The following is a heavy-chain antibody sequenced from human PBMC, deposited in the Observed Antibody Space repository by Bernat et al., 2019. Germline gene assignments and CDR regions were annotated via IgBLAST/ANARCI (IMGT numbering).Heavy chain of an antibody. D-gene: IGHD6-19*01. CDR3: TTEGSGWYSP. CDR2: IRSKTDGGTK. CDR1: GFTFSGSA. J-gene: IGHJ5*02. V-gene: IGHV3-15*01. Sequence: EVQLVESGGGLVQPGGSLKLSCAASGFTFSGSAMHWVRQASGKGLEWVGRIRSKTDGGTKDHAAPVKGKFNISKDDSKNTLYLQMNSLKTEDTAMYYCTTEGSGWYSPWGQGTLVTVSP.